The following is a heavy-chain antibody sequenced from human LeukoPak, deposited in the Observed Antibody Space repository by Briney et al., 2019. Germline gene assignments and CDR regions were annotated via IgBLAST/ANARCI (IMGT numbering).Heavy chain of an antibody. D-gene: IGHD6-13*01. J-gene: IGHJ4*02. V-gene: IGHV3-48*04. Sequence: PRGSLRLSCAASGFSFNAYSMNWVRQAPGKGLEWVSYISNGGSAIYYADSVKGRFRISRDNANSSLYLQMNSLRAEDTAVYYCAKNPRSSSWYVHFDYWGQGTLVTVSS. CDR2: ISNGGSAI. CDR3: AKNPRSSSWYVHFDY. CDR1: GFSFNAYS.